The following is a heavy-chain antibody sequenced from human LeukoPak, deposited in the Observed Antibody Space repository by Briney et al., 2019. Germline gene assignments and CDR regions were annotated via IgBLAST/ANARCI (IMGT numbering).Heavy chain of an antibody. D-gene: IGHD6-19*01. CDR3: ARGRQWLVPGRFDP. CDR1: GGSISSYY. CDR2: IKQDGSEK. V-gene: IGHV3-7*01. Sequence: PSETLSLTCTVSGGSISSYYWSWIRQPAGKGLEWVANIKQDGSEKYYVDSVKGRFTISRDNAKNSLYLQMNSLRAEDTAVYYCARGRQWLVPGRFDPWGQGTLVTVSS. J-gene: IGHJ5*02.